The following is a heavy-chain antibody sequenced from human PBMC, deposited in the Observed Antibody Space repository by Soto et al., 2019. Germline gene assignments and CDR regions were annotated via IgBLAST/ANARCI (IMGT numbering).Heavy chain of an antibody. J-gene: IGHJ4*02. CDR3: ARFGGWLVSDYYYDY. V-gene: IGHV1-2*04. CDR2: INPNSGGT. Sequence: ASVKVSCKASGYTFTGYYMHWVRQAPGQGLEWMGWINPNSGGTNYAQKFQGWVTMTRDTSISTAYMELSRLRSDDTAVYYCARFGGWLVSDYYYDYWGQGTLVTVSS. D-gene: IGHD6-19*01. CDR1: GYTFTGYY.